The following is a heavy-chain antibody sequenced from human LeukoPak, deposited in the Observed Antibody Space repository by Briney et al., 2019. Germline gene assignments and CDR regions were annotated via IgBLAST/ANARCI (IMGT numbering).Heavy chain of an antibody. Sequence: SETLSLTCTVSGGSISSSSYYWGWIRQPPGKGLEWIGSIYYSGSTYYNPSLKSRVTISVDTSKNQFSLKLSSVTAADTAVYYCARDPSSAYYYDSSGSLGYW. D-gene: IGHD3-22*01. CDR2: IYYSGST. J-gene: IGHJ4*01. V-gene: IGHV4-39*07. CDR1: GGSISSSSYY. CDR3: ARDPSSAYYYDSSGSLGY.